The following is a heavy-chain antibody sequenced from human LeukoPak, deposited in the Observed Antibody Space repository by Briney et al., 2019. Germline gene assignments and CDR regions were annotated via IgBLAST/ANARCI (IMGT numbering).Heavy chain of an antibody. CDR1: GDSVSSNIAA. V-gene: IGHV6-1*01. CDR2: TYYRSKWTF. CDR3: ARDVSAGADY. J-gene: IGHJ4*02. D-gene: IGHD6-13*01. Sequence: SQTLSLTCAISGDSVSSNIAAWNWFRQSPSRGLEWLGRTYYRSKWTFEYALSVRGRIGFNPDTSKNQVSLHLTSVTPEDTALYYCARDVSAGADYSGQGTLVTVSS.